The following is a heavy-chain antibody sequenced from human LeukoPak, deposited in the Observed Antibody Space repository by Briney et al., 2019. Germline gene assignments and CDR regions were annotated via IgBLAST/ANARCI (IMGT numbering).Heavy chain of an antibody. Sequence: ASVKVSCKVSGYTLTELSMHWVRQAPGKGLEWMGGFDPEDGETIYAQKFQGRVTMTEDTSTDTAYMELSSLRSEDTAGDSCATPVYCSGGSGYWSAPGGKGTRLTVSS. J-gene: IGHJ5*02. D-gene: IGHD2-15*01. CDR2: FDPEDGET. CDR3: ATPVYCSGGSGYWSAP. CDR1: GYTLTELS. V-gene: IGHV1-24*01.